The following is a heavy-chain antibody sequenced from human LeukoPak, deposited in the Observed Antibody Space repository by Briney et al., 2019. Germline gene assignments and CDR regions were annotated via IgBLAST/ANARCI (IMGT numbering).Heavy chain of an antibody. Sequence: GGSLRLSCAASGFTFISYSTHWVRQAPGKGLEWVAFIRYDGSNKYYADSVKGRFTISRDNSKNTVHLQMDSLRAEDSAVYYCAKNGGYSYGLYYFDYWGQGTLVTVSS. D-gene: IGHD5-18*01. V-gene: IGHV3-30*02. CDR1: GFTFISYS. J-gene: IGHJ4*02. CDR3: AKNGGYSYGLYYFDY. CDR2: IRYDGSNK.